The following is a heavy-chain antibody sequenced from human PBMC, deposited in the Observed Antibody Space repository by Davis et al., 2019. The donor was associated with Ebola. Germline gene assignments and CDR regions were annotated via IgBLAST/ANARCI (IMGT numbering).Heavy chain of an antibody. CDR3: ARLWFGEVGFDY. Sequence: ASVKVSCKASGYTFTSYDINWVRKAPGQGLEWMGWISAFKGKTHYAQKFQGRMTLTTDTPTSTAYMELESLRSDDTAVYYCARLWFGEVGFDYWGQGSLVTVSS. J-gene: IGHJ4*02. CDR1: GYTFTSYD. V-gene: IGHV1-18*01. CDR2: ISAFKGKT. D-gene: IGHD3-10*01.